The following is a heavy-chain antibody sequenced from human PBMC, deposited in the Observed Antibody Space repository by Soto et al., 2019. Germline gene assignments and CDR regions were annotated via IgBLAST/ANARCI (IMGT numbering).Heavy chain of an antibody. J-gene: IGHJ5*02. D-gene: IGHD3-10*01. CDR1: GGSFSGYY. CDR2: INHSGST. V-gene: IGHV4-34*01. Sequence: PSETLSLTCAVYGGSFSGYYWSWIRQPPGKGLEWIGEINHSGSTNYNPSLKSRVTISVDTSKNQFSLKLSSVTAADTAVYYCARQYGSGSYNWFDPWGQGTLVTVS. CDR3: ARQYGSGSYNWFDP.